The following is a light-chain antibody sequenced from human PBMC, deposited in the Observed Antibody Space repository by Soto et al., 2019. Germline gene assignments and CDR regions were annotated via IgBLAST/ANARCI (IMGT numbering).Light chain of an antibody. V-gene: IGKV3-20*01. CDR3: QQYGSSPLT. J-gene: IGKJ4*01. Sequence: EIVLTPSPGTLSLSPGERATLSCRASQSFRSSYLAWYQQKPGQAPRLLIYGASSRATGIPDRFSGSGSGTDFTLTISRLEPEDFAVYYCQQYGSSPLTFGGVTKVEIK. CDR2: GAS. CDR1: QSFRSSY.